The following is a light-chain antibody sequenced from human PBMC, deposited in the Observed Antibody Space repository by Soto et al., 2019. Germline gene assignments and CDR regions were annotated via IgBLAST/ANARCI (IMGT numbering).Light chain of an antibody. V-gene: IGKV1-39*01. CDR3: QQSYRTPYT. CDR1: QSISSY. CDR2: AAS. Sequence: DIQMTQSPSSLSASVGDRVTITCRTSQSISSYLNWYQQKPGKAPNLLIYAASSFQSGVPSRFSGSGSETDFTLTISSLQPEDFATYYCQQSYRTPYTFGQGTKLEIK. J-gene: IGKJ2*01.